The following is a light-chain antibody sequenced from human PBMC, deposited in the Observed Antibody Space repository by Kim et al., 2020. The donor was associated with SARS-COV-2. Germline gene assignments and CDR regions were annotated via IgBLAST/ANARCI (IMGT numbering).Light chain of an antibody. Sequence: SPGERATLSCMASQSVRSIYLAWYQQKLGQAPRLVIYDASSRATGIPDRFSGGGSGTDFTLTISGLEPEDFAVYYCQQYGSSPLTFGGGTKVDIK. CDR2: DAS. V-gene: IGKV3-20*01. J-gene: IGKJ4*01. CDR3: QQYGSSPLT. CDR1: QSVRSIY.